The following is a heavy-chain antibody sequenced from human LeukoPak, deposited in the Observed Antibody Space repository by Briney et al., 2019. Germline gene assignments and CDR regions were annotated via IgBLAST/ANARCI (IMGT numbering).Heavy chain of an antibody. CDR1: GDTFTSYY. Sequence: ASVKVSCKASGDTFTSYYMHWVRQAPGQGLECMGIINPSGGSTSYAQKFYGRVTMTRDMSTSTVYMELRSLRPEDTAVYYCARVPTYSYYMDVWGKGNTVTVSS. CDR3: ARVPTYSYYMDV. V-gene: IGHV1-46*01. CDR2: INPSGGST. D-gene: IGHD2-21*01. J-gene: IGHJ6*03.